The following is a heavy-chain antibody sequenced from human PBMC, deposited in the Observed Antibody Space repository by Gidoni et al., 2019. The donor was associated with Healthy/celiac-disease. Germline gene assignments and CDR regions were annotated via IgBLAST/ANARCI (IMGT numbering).Heavy chain of an antibody. CDR1: GGSLSSSSYY. D-gene: IGHD3-10*01. V-gene: IGHV4-39*01. J-gene: IGHJ5*02. CDR3: ARLIYGSGSGWFDP. Sequence: QLQLQESGPGLVKPSETLSLTCTVSGGSLSSSSYYWGWIRQPPGKGLEWIGSIYYSGSTYYNPSLKSRVTISVDTSKNQFSLKLSSVTAADTAVYYCARLIYGSGSGWFDPWGQGTLVTVSS. CDR2: IYYSGST.